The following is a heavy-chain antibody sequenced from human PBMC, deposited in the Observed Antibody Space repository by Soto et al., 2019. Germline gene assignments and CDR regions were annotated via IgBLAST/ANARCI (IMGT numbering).Heavy chain of an antibody. D-gene: IGHD3-22*01. CDR3: AKDQYVVVITTPLLDFDY. Sequence: GGSLRLSCAASGFTFSSYGMHWVRQAPGKGLEWVAVISYDGSNKYYADSVKGRFTISRDNSKNTLYLQMNSLRAEDTAVYYCAKDQYVVVITTPLLDFDYWGQGTLVTVSS. J-gene: IGHJ4*02. CDR2: ISYDGSNK. V-gene: IGHV3-30*18. CDR1: GFTFSSYG.